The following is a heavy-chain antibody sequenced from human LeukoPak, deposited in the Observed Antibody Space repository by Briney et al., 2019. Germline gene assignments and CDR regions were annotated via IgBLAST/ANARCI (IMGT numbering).Heavy chain of an antibody. CDR3: ARGDYYDGGGRNWFDP. J-gene: IGHJ5*02. CDR1: GGSMYSYY. CDR2: IHTSWTT. V-gene: IGHV4-4*07. Sequence: SETLSLTCSVSGGSMYSYYWSFIRQAAGKGLEWIGRIHTSWTTYYNPSLKSRVTLSVDTSMNQLSLRLTSVTAADTAVYYCARGDYYDGGGRNWFDPWGQGTLVTVSP. D-gene: IGHD4-23*01.